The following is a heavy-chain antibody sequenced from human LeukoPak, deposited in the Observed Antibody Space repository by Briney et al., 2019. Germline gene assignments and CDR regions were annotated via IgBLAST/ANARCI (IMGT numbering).Heavy chain of an antibody. Sequence: ASVKVSCKASGYTFSSYYIHWVRQAPGQGLEWMGTIYPSVDSTTYAQKFQGRVTVTRDTSTSTVYMELSSLRSEDTAVYHCAREDGANNYHYNYFDYWGQGTLVTVSS. CDR3: AREDGANNYHYNYFDY. CDR1: GYTFSSYY. V-gene: IGHV1-46*01. CDR2: IYPSVDST. D-gene: IGHD4/OR15-4a*01. J-gene: IGHJ4*02.